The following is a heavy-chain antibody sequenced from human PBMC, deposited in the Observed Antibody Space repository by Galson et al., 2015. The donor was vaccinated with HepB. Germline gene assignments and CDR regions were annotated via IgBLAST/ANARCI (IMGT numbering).Heavy chain of an antibody. CDR2: IIIVLRIS. CDR3: ARGTGGFGSLYYFDY. V-gene: IGHV1-69*10. D-gene: IGHD3-10*01. J-gene: IGHJ4*02. CDR1: GDTFNNST. Sequence: SVKVSCKVSGDTFNNSTISWVRQAPGHGLEWMGRIIIVLRISNYARNFQDRVTITADKSTSTAYMELNSLRSDDTAVYYCARGTGGFGSLYYFDYWGQGTLVTVSS.